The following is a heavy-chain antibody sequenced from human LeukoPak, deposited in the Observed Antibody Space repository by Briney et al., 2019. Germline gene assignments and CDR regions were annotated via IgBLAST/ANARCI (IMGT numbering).Heavy chain of an antibody. D-gene: IGHD1-26*01. V-gene: IGHV4-31*03. CDR2: IYSTGNP. J-gene: IGHJ5*02. Sequence: SETLSLTCSVSGDSISSCGYYWHWIRQHPEKGLVWIGNIYSTGNPYYNPSLTSRLTMSLDTSKNQCSLKVTSVTAADTAVYFCARDRPDTTSPTTVGRFDPWGQGTLVTVSS. CDR1: GDSISSCGYY. CDR3: ARDRPDTTSPTTVGRFDP.